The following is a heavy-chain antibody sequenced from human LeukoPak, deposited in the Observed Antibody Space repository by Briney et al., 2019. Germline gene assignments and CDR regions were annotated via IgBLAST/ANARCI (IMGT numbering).Heavy chain of an antibody. V-gene: IGHV3-11*01. J-gene: IGHJ4*02. CDR2: ISSSGSTI. CDR3: AKVEGASKASVY. CDR1: GFTFSDYY. D-gene: IGHD1-1*01. Sequence: GGSLRLSCAASGFTFSDYYMSWIRQAPGKGLEWVSYISSSGSTIYYADSVKGRFTISRNNAKNSLYLQMNSLRAEDTAVYYCAKVEGASKASVYWGQGALVTVSS.